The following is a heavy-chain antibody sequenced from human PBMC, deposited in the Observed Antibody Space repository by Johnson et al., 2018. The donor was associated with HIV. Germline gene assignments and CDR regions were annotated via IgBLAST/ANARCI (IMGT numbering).Heavy chain of an antibody. CDR1: GFTFRTSG. CDR3: ARGAGYFDWLSADEGFAFDI. V-gene: IGHV3-33*01. J-gene: IGHJ3*02. Sequence: VQLVESVGGVVQPGRSLRLSCVASGFTFRTSGMHWVRQAPGQGLEWVAVIWYDGSNKYYADSVKGIFTISRDNSKNTLYLQMGSLRTEDMAVYYCARGAGYFDWLSADEGFAFDIWGQGTMVTVSS. CDR2: IWYDGSNK. D-gene: IGHD3-9*01.